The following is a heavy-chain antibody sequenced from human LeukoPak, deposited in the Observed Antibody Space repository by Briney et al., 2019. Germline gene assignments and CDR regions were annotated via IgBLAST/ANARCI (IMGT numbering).Heavy chain of an antibody. J-gene: IGHJ4*02. V-gene: IGHV4-39*07. CDR1: GGSISSSSYY. CDR2: IYYSGST. CDR3: ARKREQLIFDY. D-gene: IGHD6-13*01. Sequence: PSETLSLTCTVSGGSISSSSYYWGWIRQPPGKGLEWIGSIYYSGSTYYNPSLKSRVTISVDTSKNQFSLKLSSVTAADTAVYYCARKREQLIFDYWGQGTLVTVSS.